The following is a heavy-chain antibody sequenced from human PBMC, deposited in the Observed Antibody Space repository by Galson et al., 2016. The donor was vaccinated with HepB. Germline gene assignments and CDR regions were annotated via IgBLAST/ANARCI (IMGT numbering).Heavy chain of an antibody. V-gene: IGHV3-30*18. CDR1: GFTFSRYG. D-gene: IGHD3-9*01. Sequence: SLRLSCAASGFTFSRYGMHWVRQAPGKGLEWVAVISYDGSNKYYEDSVKGRFTISRDNSKNTLYLQMNSLRAEDTAVYYCAKDSYCDILTGPTYYYYGMDVWGQGTTVTASS. CDR3: AKDSYCDILTGPTYYYYGMDV. CDR2: ISYDGSNK. J-gene: IGHJ6*02.